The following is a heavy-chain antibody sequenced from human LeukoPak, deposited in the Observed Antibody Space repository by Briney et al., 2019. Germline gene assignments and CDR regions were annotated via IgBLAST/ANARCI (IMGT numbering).Heavy chain of an antibody. CDR2: IYPGDSDT. CDR3: ARRPPSPYYYGSGSSPPPPPDY. J-gene: IGHJ4*02. Sequence: GESLKISCKGSGYSFTSYWIGWVRQMPGKGLEWMGIIYPGDSDTRYSPSFQGQVTISADKSISTAYLQWSSLKASDTAMYYCARRPPSPYYYGSGSSPPPPPDYWGQGTLVTVSS. D-gene: IGHD3-10*01. CDR1: GYSFTSYW. V-gene: IGHV5-51*01.